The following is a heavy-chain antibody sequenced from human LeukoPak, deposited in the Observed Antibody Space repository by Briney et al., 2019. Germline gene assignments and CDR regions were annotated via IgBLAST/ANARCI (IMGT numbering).Heavy chain of an antibody. D-gene: IGHD6-19*01. CDR3: ARVGYSSGWYPLDY. Sequence: SETLSLTCTVSGGSISSCYWSWIRQPAGKGLEWIGRIYATGSSNYNPSLKSRVTMSVDTSKNQFSLNLNSVTATDPAVYYCARVGYSSGWYPLDYWGQGTLVTVS. J-gene: IGHJ4*02. V-gene: IGHV4-4*07. CDR2: IYATGSS. CDR1: GGSISSCY.